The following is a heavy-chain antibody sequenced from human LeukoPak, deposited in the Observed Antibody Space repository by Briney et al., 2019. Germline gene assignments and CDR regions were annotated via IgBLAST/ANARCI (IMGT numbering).Heavy chain of an antibody. CDR1: GFTVSSNY. D-gene: IGHD2-2*01. J-gene: IGHJ4*02. Sequence: GGSLRLSCAASGFTVSSNYMSCVRQAPGKSLECVSVIYSGGSTYYADSVKGRFTISRDNSKNTLYLQMNSLRAEDTAVYYCAREGGLGYCSTTSCAFGYWGQGTLVTVSS. V-gene: IGHV3-53*01. CDR3: AREGGLGYCSTTSCAFGY. CDR2: IYSGGST.